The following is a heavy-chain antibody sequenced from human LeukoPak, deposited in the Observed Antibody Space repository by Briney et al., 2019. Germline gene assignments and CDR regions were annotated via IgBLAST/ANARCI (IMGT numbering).Heavy chain of an antibody. D-gene: IGHD6-13*01. V-gene: IGHV3-7*01. CDR3: ARRNPGYSSSWYFNDY. CDR2: INEDGSEA. J-gene: IGHJ4*02. CDR1: EFTFSSYY. Sequence: GGSLRLSCAGSEFTFSSYYMSWVRQAPGKGLEWVANINEDGSEAGYLDSVKGRFTISRDNAKNSLYLQMSSLRAEDTAVYYCARRNPGYSSSWYFNDYWGQGTLVTVSS.